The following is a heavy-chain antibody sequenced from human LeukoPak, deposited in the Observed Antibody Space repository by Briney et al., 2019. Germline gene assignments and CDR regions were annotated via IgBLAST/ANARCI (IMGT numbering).Heavy chain of an antibody. J-gene: IGHJ4*02. CDR2: IASSGTYI. CDR1: GFSFSSYA. D-gene: IGHD5-18*01. CDR3: VRVGRGYSSYFDN. Sequence: GGSLRLSCAASGFSFSSYAMSWVRQAPGKGLEWVSCIASSGTYIYYADSVKGRFTIPRDDAKKSLYLQMDSLRAEDTAVYYCVRVGRGYSSYFDNWGQGTLVTVSS. V-gene: IGHV3-21*01.